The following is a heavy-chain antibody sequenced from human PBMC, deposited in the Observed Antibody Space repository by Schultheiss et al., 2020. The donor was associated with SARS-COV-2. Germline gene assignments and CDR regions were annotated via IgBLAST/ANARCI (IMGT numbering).Heavy chain of an antibody. CDR3: ASLNYCSGGSCYDAFDI. D-gene: IGHD2-15*01. Sequence: GSLRLSCSVYGGSFSGYYWSWIRQHPGKGLEWIGYIYYSGSTNYNPSLKSRVTISVDTSKNQFSLKLSSVTAADTAVYYCASLNYCSGGSCYDAFDIWGQGTMVTVSS. J-gene: IGHJ3*02. CDR2: IYYSGST. V-gene: IGHV4-34*01. CDR1: GGSFSGYY.